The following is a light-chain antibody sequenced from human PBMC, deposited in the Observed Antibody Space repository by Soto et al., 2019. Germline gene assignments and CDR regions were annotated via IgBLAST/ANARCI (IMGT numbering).Light chain of an antibody. J-gene: IGLJ1*01. V-gene: IGLV2-11*01. CDR1: DSDVGGYEY. CDR2: DVS. Sequence: QSALTQPASVSGSPGQSIIISCTGTDSDVGGYEYVSWYQQHPGKAPQLIIYDVSKRPSGVPDRFSASKSGNTASLTISGLQAEDEADYYCLSYAGSYIYVFGTGTKLTVL. CDR3: LSYAGSYIYV.